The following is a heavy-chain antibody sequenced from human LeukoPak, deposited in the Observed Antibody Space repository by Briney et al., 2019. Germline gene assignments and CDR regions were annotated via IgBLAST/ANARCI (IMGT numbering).Heavy chain of an antibody. D-gene: IGHD3-3*01. Sequence: PSETLSLTCTVSGGSLSNYYWGWIRQPPGKGLEWIGSIYYSGSTYYNPSLKSRVTISVDTSKNQFSLKLSSVTAAGTAVYYCASLWSGTGYWGQGTLVTVSS. CDR2: IYYSGST. J-gene: IGHJ4*02. CDR1: GGSLSNYY. CDR3: ASLWSGTGY. V-gene: IGHV4-39*01.